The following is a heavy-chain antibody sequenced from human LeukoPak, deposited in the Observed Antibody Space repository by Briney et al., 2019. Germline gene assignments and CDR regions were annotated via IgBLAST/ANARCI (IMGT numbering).Heavy chain of an antibody. V-gene: IGHV3-23*01. CDR1: GFTQNA. CDR2: ISRSGGNS. J-gene: IGHJ4*02. D-gene: IGHD1-26*01. Sequence: GGSLRLSCEASGFTQNAMGWVRQAPGKGLEWVASISRSGGNSHYADSVKGRFTISRDNSKNTMYLQMDSLRAEDTAVYYCARDRGYSGSYYTGGRYFDYWGQGTLVTVSS. CDR3: ARDRGYSGSYYTGGRYFDY.